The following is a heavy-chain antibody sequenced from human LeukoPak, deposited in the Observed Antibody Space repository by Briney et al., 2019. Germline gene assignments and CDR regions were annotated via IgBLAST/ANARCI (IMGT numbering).Heavy chain of an antibody. J-gene: IGHJ4*02. CDR3: AKDLFPYYDKTNEVDY. Sequence: PGGSLRLSCAASGFTFSSYGMSWVRQAPGKGLEWVSAISGSGGSTYYADSVKGRFTISRDNSKNTLYLQMNSLRAEDTAVYYCAKDLFPYYDKTNEVDYWGQGTLVTVSS. CDR2: ISGSGGST. V-gene: IGHV3-23*01. CDR1: GFTFSSYG. D-gene: IGHD3-22*01.